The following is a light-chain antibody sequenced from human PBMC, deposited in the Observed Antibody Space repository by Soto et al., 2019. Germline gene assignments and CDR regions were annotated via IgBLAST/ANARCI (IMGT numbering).Light chain of an antibody. CDR3: QHYHDWPLT. CDR1: QDIGNY. V-gene: IGKV1-39*01. CDR2: AAS. Sequence: DIQLTPSPSSLSASVGYRITITCQASQDIGNYLNWYQQKPGKAPKLLIYAASSLQSGVPSRFSGSGSGTEFTLTISTLQSEDFAVYYCQHYHDWPLTFGGGTKVDIK. J-gene: IGKJ4*01.